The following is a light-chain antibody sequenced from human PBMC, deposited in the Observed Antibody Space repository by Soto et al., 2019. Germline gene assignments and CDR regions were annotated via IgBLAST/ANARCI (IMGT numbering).Light chain of an antibody. J-gene: IGKJ3*01. Sequence: QSTETLYMSLGARATLYRRASQSVSSYLAWYQQKPGQAPRLLIYDASNRATGTPARFSGSGSGTDFTLAISSLEPEDFGVYNGQQRVNWLFGPGTKVDIK. V-gene: IGKV3-11*01. CDR3: QQRVNWL. CDR1: QSVSSY. CDR2: DAS.